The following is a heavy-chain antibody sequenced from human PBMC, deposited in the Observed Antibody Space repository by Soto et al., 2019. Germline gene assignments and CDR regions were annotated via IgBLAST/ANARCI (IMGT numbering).Heavy chain of an antibody. CDR1: GFTFSNYY. D-gene: IGHD3-10*01. CDR2: ISYDGSNT. J-gene: IGHJ4*02. V-gene: IGHV3-30*18. Sequence: GGSLRLSCAASGFTFSNYYMNWVRQAPGKGLEWVAVISYDGSNTYYADSVKGRFTISRDNSKNTLYLQMNSLRAEDTAVYYCAKDLWFGELLEIDYWGQGTLVTVSS. CDR3: AKDLWFGELLEIDY.